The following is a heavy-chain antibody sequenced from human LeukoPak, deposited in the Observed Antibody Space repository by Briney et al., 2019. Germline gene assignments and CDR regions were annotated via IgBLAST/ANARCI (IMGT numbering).Heavy chain of an antibody. J-gene: IGHJ5*02. CDR3: AKRGNAISFFDP. D-gene: IGHD2/OR15-2a*01. V-gene: IGHV3-23*01. CDR1: GFTFSNYG. CDR2: LSGSGDIT. Sequence: GGSLRLSCAASGFTFSNYGMYWVRQAPGKGLEWISGLSGSGDITYYTDSVKGRFTISRDNSKNTLYLEMNNLRAEDTALYYCAKRGNAISFFDPWGQGTLVTVSP.